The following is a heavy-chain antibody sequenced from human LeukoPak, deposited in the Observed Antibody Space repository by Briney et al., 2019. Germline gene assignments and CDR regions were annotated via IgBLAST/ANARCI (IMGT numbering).Heavy chain of an antibody. J-gene: IGHJ4*02. Sequence: SETLSLTCTVSGGSISSGGYYWSWIRQPPGKGLEWIGYIYHSGSTYYNPSLKSRVTISVDTSKNHFSLKLSSVTAADTAVYYCARNRDGYNSFDYWGQGTLVTVSS. CDR2: IYHSGST. D-gene: IGHD5-24*01. CDR3: ARNRDGYNSFDY. V-gene: IGHV4-30-2*01. CDR1: GGSISSGGYY.